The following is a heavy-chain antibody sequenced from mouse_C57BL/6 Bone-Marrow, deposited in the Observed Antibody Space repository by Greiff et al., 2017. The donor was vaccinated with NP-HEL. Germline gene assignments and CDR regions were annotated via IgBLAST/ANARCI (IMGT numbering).Heavy chain of an antibody. J-gene: IGHJ4*01. CDR1: GFTFSDYY. V-gene: IGHV5-12*01. CDR3: ARPVALYYYAMDY. D-gene: IGHD1-1*01. Sequence: EVKLVESGGGLVQPGGSLKLSCAASGFTFSDYYMYWVRQTPDKRLEWVAYISNGGGSTYYPDTVKGRFTISRDNAKNTLYLQMSRLKSEDTAMYYCARPVALYYYAMDYWGQGTSVTVSS. CDR2: ISNGGGST.